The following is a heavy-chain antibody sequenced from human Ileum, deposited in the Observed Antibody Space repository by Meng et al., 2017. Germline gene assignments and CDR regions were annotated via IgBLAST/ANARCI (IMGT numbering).Heavy chain of an antibody. CDR3: ERRYYYDDGGNDPLDY. CDR1: GFTFSTYS. Sequence: GESLKISCAASGFTFSTYSMIWVRQAPGKGLEWVSAIDRSSTYIYYADSVKGRFTISRDNAKNALYLQMNSLRAEDKAVYYCERRYYYDDGGNDPLDYWGQGTLVTVSS. J-gene: IGHJ4*02. V-gene: IGHV3-21*01. D-gene: IGHD3-22*01. CDR2: IDRSSTYI.